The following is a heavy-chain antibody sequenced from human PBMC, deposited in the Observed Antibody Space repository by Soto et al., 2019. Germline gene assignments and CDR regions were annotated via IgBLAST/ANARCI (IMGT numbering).Heavy chain of an antibody. V-gene: IGHV1-69*13. CDR1: GGTFSSYA. Sequence: SVKVSCKASGGTFSSYAISWVRQAPGQGLEWMGGIIPIFGTANYAQKFQGRVTITADESTSTAYMELSSLRSEDTAVYYCGGGPAPNYSGYDKKTPYYFDYWGQGTLVTVSS. CDR3: GGGPAPNYSGYDKKTPYYFDY. CDR2: IIPIFGTA. D-gene: IGHD5-12*01. J-gene: IGHJ4*02.